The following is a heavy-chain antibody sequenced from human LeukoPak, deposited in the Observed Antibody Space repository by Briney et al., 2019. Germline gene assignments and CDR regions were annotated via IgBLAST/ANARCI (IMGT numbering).Heavy chain of an antibody. D-gene: IGHD3-16*01. Sequence: ASVKVSCKASGYTFTSYYMHWVRQAPGQGLEWMGIINPSGGSTSYAQKFQGRVTMTRDKSISTAYLQWSSLKASDTAMYYCARQRFTTRAYAGNWFDPWGQGTLVTVSS. V-gene: IGHV1-46*01. CDR1: GYTFTSYY. CDR2: INPSGGST. CDR3: ARQRFTTRAYAGNWFDP. J-gene: IGHJ5*02.